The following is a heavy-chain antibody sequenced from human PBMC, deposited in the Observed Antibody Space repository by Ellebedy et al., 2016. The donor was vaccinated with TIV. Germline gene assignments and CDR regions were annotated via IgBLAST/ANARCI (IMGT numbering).Heavy chain of an antibody. D-gene: IGHD3-16*01. J-gene: IGHJ4*02. V-gene: IGHV3-23*01. CDR1: GFTFSSYA. CDR3: TRVRMGAHDY. Sequence: GESLKISCAASGFTFSSYALSWVRQAPGKGLEWVSAISGSGGSTYYADSVKGRFTISRDNSKNTLYLQMNSLRAEDTAVYYCTRVRMGAHDYWGQGTLVTVSS. CDR2: ISGSGGST.